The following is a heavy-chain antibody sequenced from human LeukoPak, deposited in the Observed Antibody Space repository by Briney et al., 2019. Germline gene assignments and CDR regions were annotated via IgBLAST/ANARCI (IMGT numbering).Heavy chain of an antibody. CDR3: ASRGDLSGYSYGY. D-gene: IGHD5-18*01. CDR2: IYHSGST. V-gene: IGHV4-38-2*01. CDR1: GYSISSGYN. Sequence: SETVSLTCAVSGYSISSGYNWAWIRQPPGKGLEWIWSIYHSGSTYYNPSLTSRVTISIDTSKNQYSLKLTSVTAADTAVYCGASRGDLSGYSYGYWGQGTLVTVSS. J-gene: IGHJ1*01.